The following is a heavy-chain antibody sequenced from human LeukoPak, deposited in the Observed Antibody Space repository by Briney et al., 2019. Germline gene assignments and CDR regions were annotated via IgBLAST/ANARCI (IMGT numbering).Heavy chain of an antibody. D-gene: IGHD3-22*01. CDR3: AKGVYYYDSSRYYYTYYFDY. J-gene: IGHJ4*02. CDR1: GFTFSNYA. V-gene: IGHV3-23*01. Sequence: GGSLRLSCAASGFTFSNYAMSWVRQAPGKGLKWVSAISGSGGSSGGSTYYADSVKGRFTISRDNSKNTLYLQMNSLRAEDTAVYFCAKGVYYYDSSRYYYTYYFDYWGQGTLVTVSS. CDR2: ISGSGGSSGGST.